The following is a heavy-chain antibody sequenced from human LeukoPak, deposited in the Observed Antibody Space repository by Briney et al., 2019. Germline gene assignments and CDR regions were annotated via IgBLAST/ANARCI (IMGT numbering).Heavy chain of an antibody. CDR3: ARVFWEVSSAYYMDV. V-gene: IGHV3-7*01. CDR2: IKQDGNEK. D-gene: IGHD3-10*02. Sequence: GGSLRLSCAASGFTFSSYWMSWVRQAPGKGLEWVANIKQDGNEKHYVDSVKGRFTITRDNTKNSLYLQMNSLRAEDTAVYYCARVFWEVSSAYYMDVWGKGTTVTVSS. CDR1: GFTFSSYW. J-gene: IGHJ6*03.